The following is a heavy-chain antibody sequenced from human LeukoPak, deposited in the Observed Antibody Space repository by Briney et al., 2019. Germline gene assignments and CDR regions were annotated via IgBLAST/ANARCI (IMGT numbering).Heavy chain of an antibody. V-gene: IGHV4-39*07. J-gene: IGHJ3*02. D-gene: IGHD4-23*01. CDR1: GGSISSSSYY. CDR3: ASSGNHAHDAFDI. CDR2: IYYSGSTYYSGSTYSGST. Sequence: SETLSLTCTVSGGSISSSSYYWGWIRQPPGKGQEWIGSIYYSGSTYYSGSTYSGSTYYNPSLKSRVTISVDTSKNQFSLKLSSVTAADTAVYYCASSGNHAHDAFDIWGQGTMVTVSS.